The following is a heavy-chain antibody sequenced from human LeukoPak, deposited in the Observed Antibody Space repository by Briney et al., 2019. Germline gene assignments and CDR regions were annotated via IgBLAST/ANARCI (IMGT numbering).Heavy chain of an antibody. CDR1: GFTFSSYS. Sequence: PGGSLRLSCAASGFTFSSYSMDWVRQAPGKGLEWVSSISSSSSYIYYADSVKGRFTISRDNAKNSLYLQMNSLRAEDTAVYYCARGALTGYSSGGGYYYGMDVWGQGTTVTVSS. V-gene: IGHV3-21*01. D-gene: IGHD6-19*01. CDR3: ARGALTGYSSGGGYYYGMDV. CDR2: ISSSSSYI. J-gene: IGHJ6*02.